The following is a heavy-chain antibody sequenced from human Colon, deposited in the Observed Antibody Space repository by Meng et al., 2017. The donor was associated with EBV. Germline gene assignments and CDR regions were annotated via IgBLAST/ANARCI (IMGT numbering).Heavy chain of an antibody. CDR1: GGSIGSYY. Sequence: QVQRHEAGPGLVKPSAALSLTCMVSGGSIGSYYWSWIRQPPGKGLEWIGYIYYSGSTNYNPSLKSRVTISVDTSKNQFSLKLSSVTAADTAVYYCARHFINWFDPWGQGTLVTVSS. V-gene: IGHV4-59*08. CDR3: ARHFINWFDP. CDR2: IYYSGST. J-gene: IGHJ5*02.